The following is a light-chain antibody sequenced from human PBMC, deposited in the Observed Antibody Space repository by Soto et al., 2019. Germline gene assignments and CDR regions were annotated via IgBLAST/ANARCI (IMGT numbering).Light chain of an antibody. J-gene: IGKJ5*01. V-gene: IGKV3-11*01. CDR1: QSVSSY. Sequence: EIVLTQSPATLSLSPGERGTLACRASQSVSSYLAWYQQKPGQAPRLLIYDASNRATGIPARFSGSGSGTDFTLTISSLEPEDFAVYYCQQRSNWPPITFSQGTRLEI. CDR3: QQRSNWPPIT. CDR2: DAS.